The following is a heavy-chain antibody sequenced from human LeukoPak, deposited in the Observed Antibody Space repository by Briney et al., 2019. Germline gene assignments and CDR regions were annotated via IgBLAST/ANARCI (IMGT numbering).Heavy chain of an antibody. D-gene: IGHD3-10*01. CDR1: GGSISSGGYY. CDR3: ARTGDYYGSGSPYYFDY. Sequence: PSQTLSLTCTVSGGSISSGGYYWSWIRQPPGKGLEWIGYIYHSGSTYYNPSLKSRVTISVDRSKNQFSLKLSSVTAADTAVYYCARTGDYYGSGSPYYFDYWGQGTLVTVSS. J-gene: IGHJ4*02. CDR2: IYHSGST. V-gene: IGHV4-30-2*01.